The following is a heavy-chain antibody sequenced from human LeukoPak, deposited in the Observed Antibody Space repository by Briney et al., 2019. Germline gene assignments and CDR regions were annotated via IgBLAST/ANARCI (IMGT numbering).Heavy chain of an antibody. CDR2: IRYSGST. Sequence: SETLSLTYAVSGAPMSCSTNYWGWIRQPPGKGLEWIGSIRYSGSTYYNPSLKSRVTISVDTSKNQFSLNLSSVTAADTAVYYCARHDRAKNWSDPGYWGTRVTVSS. CDR3: ARHDRAKNWSDP. J-gene: IGHJ5*02. V-gene: IGHV4-39*01. CDR1: GAPMSCSTNY.